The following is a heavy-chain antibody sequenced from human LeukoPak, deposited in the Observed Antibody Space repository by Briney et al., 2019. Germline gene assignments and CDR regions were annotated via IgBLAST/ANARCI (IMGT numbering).Heavy chain of an antibody. Sequence: GGSLRLSCAASGFTFSSYAMSWVRQAPGKGLEWVSAISGSGGSTYYADPVKGRFTISRDNSKNTLYLQMNSLRAEDTAVYYCAKEIVVVTAIRYFDYWGQGTLVTVSS. J-gene: IGHJ4*02. CDR1: GFTFSSYA. CDR2: ISGSGGST. D-gene: IGHD2-21*02. V-gene: IGHV3-23*01. CDR3: AKEIVVVTAIRYFDY.